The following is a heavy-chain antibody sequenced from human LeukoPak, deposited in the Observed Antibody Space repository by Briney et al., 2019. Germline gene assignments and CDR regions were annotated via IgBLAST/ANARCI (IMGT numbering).Heavy chain of an antibody. CDR1: GFTFNTYA. J-gene: IGHJ5*02. CDR3: ARGPHEDSNYWFDR. Sequence: GGSLRLSCAASGFTFNTYAMSWVRQAPGKGLEWVSVISGSGDGTSFKDSVKGRFTISRDNSKSTLYLQMNSLRAEDTAVYYCARGPHEDSNYWFDRWGQGTLVTVSS. V-gene: IGHV3-23*01. CDR2: ISGSGDGT. D-gene: IGHD4-11*01.